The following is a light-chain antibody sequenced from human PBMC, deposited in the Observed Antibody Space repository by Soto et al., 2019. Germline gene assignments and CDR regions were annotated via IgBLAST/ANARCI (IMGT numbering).Light chain of an antibody. CDR2: GNS. J-gene: IGLJ2*01. CDR3: QSYASSLYVV. Sequence: QSVLTQPPSVSGAPGQRVTISCTGSSSNIGAGYDVHWYQQLPGTAPKLLIYGNSNRPSGVPDRFSGSKSGTSASLAITGLQAEDEADYYCQSYASSLYVVFGGGTKLTVL. V-gene: IGLV1-40*01. CDR1: SSNIGAGYD.